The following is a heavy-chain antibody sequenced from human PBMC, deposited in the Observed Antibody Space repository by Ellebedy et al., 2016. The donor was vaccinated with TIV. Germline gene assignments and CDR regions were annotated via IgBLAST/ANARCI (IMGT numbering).Heavy chain of an antibody. CDR1: GYTFTSFG. CDR2: INPSTGST. CDR3: ARLSDRGEH. J-gene: IGHJ1*01. D-gene: IGHD3-16*01. Sequence: ASVKVSCKASGYTFTSFGVTWVRQAPGQGLEWMGIINPSTGSTRYAQKFQGRVTLTRDRSTNTVYMEMSSLRSEDTAVYYCARLSDRGEHWGQGTLVTISS. V-gene: IGHV1-46*01.